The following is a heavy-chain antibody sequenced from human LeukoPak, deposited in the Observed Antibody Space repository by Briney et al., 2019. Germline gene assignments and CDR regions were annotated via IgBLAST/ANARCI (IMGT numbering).Heavy chain of an antibody. CDR2: IYYSGST. Sequence: SETLSLTCTVSGGSISSSSYYWGWIRQPPGKGLEWIGSIYYSGSTYYNPSLKSRVTISVDTSKNQFSLKLSSVTAADTAVYCCHGVVAAISGWFDPWGQGTLVTVSS. J-gene: IGHJ5*02. CDR3: HGVVAAISGWFDP. D-gene: IGHD2-15*01. V-gene: IGHV4-39*01. CDR1: GGSISSSSYY.